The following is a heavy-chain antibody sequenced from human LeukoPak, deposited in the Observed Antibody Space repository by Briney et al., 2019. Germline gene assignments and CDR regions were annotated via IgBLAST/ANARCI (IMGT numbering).Heavy chain of an antibody. J-gene: IGHJ4*02. V-gene: IGHV4-34*01. CDR2: INHSGST. CDR3: ASISGYYYFDY. D-gene: IGHD3-22*01. CDR1: GGSFSGYY. Sequence: SETLPLTCAVYGGSFSGYYWSWIRQPPGKGLEWIGEINHSGSTNYNPSLKSRVTISVDTSKNQFSLKLSSVTAADTAVYYCASISGYYYFDYWGQGTLVTVSS.